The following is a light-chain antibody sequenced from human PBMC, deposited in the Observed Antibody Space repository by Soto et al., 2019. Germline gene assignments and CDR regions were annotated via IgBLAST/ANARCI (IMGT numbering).Light chain of an antibody. V-gene: IGKV3-20*01. CDR2: GAS. J-gene: IGKJ1*01. CDR3: QQYGSTRWT. CDR1: QTVISDY. Sequence: EIVLTQSPGTLSLSPGDSATLSCRASQTVISDYLTWYQQTPGQAPRLLIYGASSRATDTPDRFSGRGSGTDFTLTISRLEPEDFAVYYCQQYGSTRWTFGQGTKVDI.